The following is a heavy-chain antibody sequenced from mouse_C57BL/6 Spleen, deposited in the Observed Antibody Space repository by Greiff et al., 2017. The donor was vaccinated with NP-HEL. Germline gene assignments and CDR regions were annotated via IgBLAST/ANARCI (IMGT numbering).Heavy chain of an antibody. CDR1: GYSITSGYY. V-gene: IGHV3-6*01. D-gene: IGHD2-4*01. J-gene: IGHJ3*01. CDR2: ISYDGSN. CDR3: ARAGDYDYDWAWLAY. Sequence: DVQLQESGPGLVKPSQSLSLTCSVTGYSITSGYYWNWIRQFPGNKLEWMGYISYDGSNNYNPSLKNRISTTRDTTKNQFFLKLNSVTTEATATYSCARAGDYDYDWAWLAYWSQGTLVTVSA.